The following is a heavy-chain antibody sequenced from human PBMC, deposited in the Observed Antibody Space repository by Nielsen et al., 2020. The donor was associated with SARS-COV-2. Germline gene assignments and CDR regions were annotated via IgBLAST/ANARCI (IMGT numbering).Heavy chain of an antibody. D-gene: IGHD2-15*01. CDR2: INSDGSST. Sequence: GESLTISCAASGFTFSSYWMHWVRQAPGKGLVWVSRINSDGSSTSYADSVKGRFTISRDNAKNTLYLQMNSLRAEDTAVYYCARDYGYAGIVVVVAALVGDYGMDVWGQGTTVTVSS. CDR3: ARDYGYAGIVVVVAALVGDYGMDV. CDR1: GFTFSSYW. J-gene: IGHJ6*02. V-gene: IGHV3-74*01.